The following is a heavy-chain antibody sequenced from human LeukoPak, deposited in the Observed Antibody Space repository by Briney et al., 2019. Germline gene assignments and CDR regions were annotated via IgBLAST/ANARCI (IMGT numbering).Heavy chain of an antibody. J-gene: IGHJ3*02. D-gene: IGHD3-16*01. Sequence: GGSLRLSCAASEFTFSTYSMNWVRQAPGKGPESLSIMYNIGSTFYAESVKGRFTMSRDISKNTVYLEMKSLRVEDTGLYFCAREDRGTDIWGQGTMVTVSS. CDR3: AREDRGTDI. CDR1: EFTFSTYS. CDR2: MYNIGST. V-gene: IGHV3-66*01.